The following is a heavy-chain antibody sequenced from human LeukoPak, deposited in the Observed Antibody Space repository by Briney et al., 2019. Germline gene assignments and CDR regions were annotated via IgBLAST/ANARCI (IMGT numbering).Heavy chain of an antibody. CDR3: SQGRSGASAY. V-gene: IGHV3-49*03. Sequence: GSLRLSCSTSGFTFGDYAVSWSRQAPGKGLEWVGLITSKAYGETKEYAASVRARFTVSRDDSKSIAYLQMNSLRTEDTAVYYCSQGRSGASAYWGQGTLVTVSS. J-gene: IGHJ4*02. D-gene: IGHD3-10*01. CDR2: ITSKAYGETK. CDR1: GFTFGDYA.